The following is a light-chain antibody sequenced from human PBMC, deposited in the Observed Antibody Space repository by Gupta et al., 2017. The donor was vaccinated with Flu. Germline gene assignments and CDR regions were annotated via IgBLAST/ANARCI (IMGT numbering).Light chain of an antibody. Sequence: QSVLTQPPSASGTPGPRATISCSGSTSNIGGNTVTWYQQLPGSAPKLLIYTNNQRPSGVPDRFSGSKSGTSASLAISGLQSEDEAHYYCATWDDNLNGPVFGGGTKLTVL. CDR2: TNN. CDR1: TSNIGGNT. J-gene: IGLJ2*01. CDR3: ATWDDNLNGPV. V-gene: IGLV1-44*01.